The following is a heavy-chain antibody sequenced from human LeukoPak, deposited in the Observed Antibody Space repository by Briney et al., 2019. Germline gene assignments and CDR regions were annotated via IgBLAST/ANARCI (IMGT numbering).Heavy chain of an antibody. D-gene: IGHD3-9*01. V-gene: IGHV3-7*03. CDR2: IKEDGSEK. Sequence: GGSLRLSCAASGFTLSSYWMSWVRQAPGKGLEWVANIKEDGSEKYYVDSVKGRFTISRDNAKNSLYLQMNSLRAEDTAVYYCARDRGDILTGYPYDYYGMDVWGKGTTVTVSS. CDR1: GFTLSSYW. J-gene: IGHJ6*04. CDR3: ARDRGDILTGYPYDYYGMDV.